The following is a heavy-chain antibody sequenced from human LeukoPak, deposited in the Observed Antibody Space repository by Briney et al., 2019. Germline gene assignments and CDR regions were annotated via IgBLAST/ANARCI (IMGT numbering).Heavy chain of an antibody. J-gene: IGHJ4*02. CDR3: ARSGEQWLVLDY. CDR1: GYTFTGYT. V-gene: IGHV1-3*03. Sequence: ASVKVSCKASGYTFTGYTMHRVRQAPGQRLEWMGWINAGNGNTKYSEEFQGRVTITRDTSASTAYMELSSLRSEDMAVYYCARSGEQWLVLDYWGQGTLVTVSS. D-gene: IGHD6-19*01. CDR2: INAGNGNT.